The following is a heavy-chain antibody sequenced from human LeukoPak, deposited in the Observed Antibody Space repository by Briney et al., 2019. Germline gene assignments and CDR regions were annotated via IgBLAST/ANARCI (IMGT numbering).Heavy chain of an antibody. CDR3: ARDTKSLISRLEWSPFDY. J-gene: IGHJ4*02. CDR2: IYHSGST. D-gene: IGHD3-3*01. V-gene: IGHV4-38-2*02. CDR1: GYSISSGYY. Sequence: PSETLSLTCTVSGYSISSGYYWGWIRQPPGKGLEWIGSIYHSGSTYYNPSLKSRVTISVDTSKNQFSLKLSSVTAADTAVYYCARDTKSLISRLEWSPFDYWGQGTLVTVSS.